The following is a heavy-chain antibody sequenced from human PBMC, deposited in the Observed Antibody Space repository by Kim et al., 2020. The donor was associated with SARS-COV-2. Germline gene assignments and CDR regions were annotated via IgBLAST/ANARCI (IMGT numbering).Heavy chain of an antibody. Sequence: GRFTISRDNAKNSLYLQMNSLRAEDTAVYYCARVSSVAGTVRGGGFAFDIWGQGTMVTVSS. J-gene: IGHJ3*02. V-gene: IGHV3-11*06. CDR3: ARVSSVAGTVRGGGFAFDI. D-gene: IGHD6-19*01.